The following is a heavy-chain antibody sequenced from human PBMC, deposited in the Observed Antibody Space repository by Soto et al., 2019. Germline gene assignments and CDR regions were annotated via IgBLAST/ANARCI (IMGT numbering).Heavy chain of an antibody. D-gene: IGHD5-18*01. J-gene: IGHJ4*02. V-gene: IGHV2-5*02. CDR1: GFSLSTSGVG. CDR2: IYWDDDK. Sequence: QITLKESGPTLVKPTQTLTLTCTFSGFSLSTSGVGVGWIRQPPGKALEWLALIYWDDDKRYSPSLKSRLTIPKDTSKNQVVLTMTNMDPVDTATYYCAHRPRGYSYDWWFDYWGQGTLVTVSS. CDR3: AHRPRGYSYDWWFDY.